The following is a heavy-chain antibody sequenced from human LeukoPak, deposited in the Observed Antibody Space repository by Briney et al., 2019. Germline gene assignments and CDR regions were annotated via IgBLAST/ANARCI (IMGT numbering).Heavy chain of an antibody. V-gene: IGHV3-48*04. Sequence: GGSLRLSCAASGFTFSSYNMNWVRQAPGKGLEWVSYISSSGGTTYYADSVKGRFTISRDNAENSLYLQMNSLRAEDTAVYYCARDRITMVRGVFDYWGQGTLVTVSS. J-gene: IGHJ4*02. CDR2: ISSSGGTT. CDR3: ARDRITMVRGVFDY. CDR1: GFTFSSYN. D-gene: IGHD3-10*01.